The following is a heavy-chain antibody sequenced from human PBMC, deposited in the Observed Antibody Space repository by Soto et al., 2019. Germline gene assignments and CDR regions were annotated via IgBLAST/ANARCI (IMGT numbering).Heavy chain of an antibody. CDR2: IWCDGSQK. D-gene: IGHD3-10*01. V-gene: IGHV3-33*06. J-gene: IGHJ3*02. CDR3: AKWFGTLGDFDM. CDR1: GFSLNSYG. Sequence: QVLLVQSGGGVVQPGGSLRLSCAASGFSLNSYGMHWVRQAPGKGLEWAAVIWCDGSQKYYIDSVKSRFTISREISKYTLNMQMNILRADDTAGYFCAKWFGTLGDFDMVGQGTTFIVTS.